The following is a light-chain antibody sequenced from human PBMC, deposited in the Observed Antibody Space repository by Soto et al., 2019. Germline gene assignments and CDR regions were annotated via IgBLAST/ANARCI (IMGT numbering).Light chain of an antibody. CDR2: AAS. CDR3: QQTYSTPQT. CDR1: QSIRGY. V-gene: IGKV1-39*01. J-gene: IGKJ1*01. Sequence: DIQMTQSPSSLSASIGDRVTITCRASQSIRGYLAWFQQKPGKAPQVLIYAASSLQEGVPSRFSGSGSGTDFILTISSLQPEDSATYYCQQTYSTPQTFGQGTKVEIK.